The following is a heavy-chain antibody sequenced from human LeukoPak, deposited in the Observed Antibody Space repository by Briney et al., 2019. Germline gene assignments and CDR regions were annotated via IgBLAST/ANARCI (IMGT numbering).Heavy chain of an antibody. V-gene: IGHV4-34*01. D-gene: IGHD3-3*01. CDR3: ARPPVYDFWSGYVGGHYMDV. J-gene: IGHJ6*03. Sequence: PSETLSLTCAVYGGSFSGYYWSWIRQPPGKGLEWIGEINHSGSTNYNPSLKSRVTISVDTSKNQFSLKLSSVTAADTAVYYCARPPVYDFWSGYVGGHYMDVWGKGTTVTVSS. CDR1: GGSFSGYY. CDR2: INHSGST.